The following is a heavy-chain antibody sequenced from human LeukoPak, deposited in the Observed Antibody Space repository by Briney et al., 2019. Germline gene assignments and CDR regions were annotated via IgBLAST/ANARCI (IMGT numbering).Heavy chain of an antibody. CDR2: IYYSGST. D-gene: IGHD2-2*01. CDR3: ARHGPSPGYYYYYGMDV. J-gene: IGHJ6*02. Sequence: PSETLSLTCTVSGGSISSSSYYWGWIRQPPGKGLEWIGSIYYSGSTNYNPSLKSRVTISVDTSKNQFSLKLSSVTAADTAVYYCARHGPSPGYYYYYGMDVWGQGTTVTVSS. V-gene: IGHV4-39*01. CDR1: GGSISSSSYY.